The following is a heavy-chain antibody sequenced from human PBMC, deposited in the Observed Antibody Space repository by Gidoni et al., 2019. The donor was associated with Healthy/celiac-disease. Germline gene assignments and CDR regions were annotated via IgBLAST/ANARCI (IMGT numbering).Heavy chain of an antibody. J-gene: IGHJ4*02. CDR3: AKSWGWDHIADFDD. V-gene: IGHV3-23*01. CDR1: GFPLSSYA. D-gene: IGHD2-21*01. Sequence: VQLLEPARGLVQPAASLSPPCAASGFPLSSYAMSWVRQAPGRGLEWVAAIRGIGGSTCYADSVNGRFTITRDNSKNTLYLQMNSLRAEDTAVYYCAKSWGWDHIADFDDWGQGTLVTVSS. CDR2: IRGIGGST.